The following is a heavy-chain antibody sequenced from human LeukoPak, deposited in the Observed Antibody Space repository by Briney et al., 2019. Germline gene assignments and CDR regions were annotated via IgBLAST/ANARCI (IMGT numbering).Heavy chain of an antibody. J-gene: IGHJ6*04. CDR1: GFTFSSYE. D-gene: IGHD3-10*02. CDR2: ISSSGSTI. CDR3: AELGITMIGGV. V-gene: IGHV3-48*03. Sequence: RGSLRLSCAASGFTFSSYEMNWVRQVPGKGLEWVSYISSSGSTIYYADSVKGRFTISRDNAKNSLYLQMNSLRAEDTAVYYCAELGITMIGGVWGKGTTVTISS.